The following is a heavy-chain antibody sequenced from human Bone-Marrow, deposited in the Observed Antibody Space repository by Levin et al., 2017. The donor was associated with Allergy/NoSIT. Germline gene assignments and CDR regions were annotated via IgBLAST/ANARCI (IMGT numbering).Heavy chain of an antibody. CDR1: GASISSFY. CDR3: AREHYGSGSYGWFDP. CDR2: IYYIGTT. V-gene: IGHV4-59*01. D-gene: IGHD3-10*01. J-gene: IGHJ5*02. Sequence: SQTLSLTCNVSGASISSFYWSWIRQPPGKGLEWIGHIYYIGTTDYNPSLKSRVTMSVDTSKNQLSLKLTSVTAADTAVYHCAREHYGSGSYGWFDPWGQGILVSVSS.